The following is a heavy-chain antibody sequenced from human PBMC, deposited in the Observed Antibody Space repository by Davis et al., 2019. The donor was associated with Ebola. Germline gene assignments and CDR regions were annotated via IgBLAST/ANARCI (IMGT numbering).Heavy chain of an antibody. V-gene: IGHV5-51*01. Sequence: GESLKISCKGSGYSFTSYWIGWVRQMPGKGLEWMGIIYPGDSDTRYSPSFQGQVTISADKSISTAYLQWSSLKASDTAMYYCATSPRLRWDYYYYYGMDVWGQGTTVTVSS. CDR3: ATSPRLRWDYYYYYGMDV. CDR1: GYSFTSYW. J-gene: IGHJ6*02. D-gene: IGHD4-23*01. CDR2: IYPGDSDT.